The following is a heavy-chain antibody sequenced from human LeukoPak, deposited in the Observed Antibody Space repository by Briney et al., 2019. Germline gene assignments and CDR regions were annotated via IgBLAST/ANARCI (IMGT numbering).Heavy chain of an antibody. CDR1: GYTFTSYD. J-gene: IGHJ6*03. Sequence: ASVKVSCKASGYTFTSYDINWVRQGTGQGLEWMGWMNPNSGNTGYAQKFQGRVTITRNTSISTAYMELSSLRSEDTAVYYCARGSTVTTKYYYYYYMDVWGKGTTVTVSS. CDR3: ARGSTVTTKYYYYYYMDV. CDR2: MNPNSGNT. D-gene: IGHD4-17*01. V-gene: IGHV1-8*03.